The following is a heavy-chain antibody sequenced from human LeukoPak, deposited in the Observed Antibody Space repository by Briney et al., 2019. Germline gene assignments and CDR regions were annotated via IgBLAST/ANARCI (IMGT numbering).Heavy chain of an antibody. CDR3: ARERGSSWYGYYYYMDV. J-gene: IGHJ6*03. CDR1: GYTFTGYY. V-gene: IGHV1-2*02. Sequence: ASVKVSCKASGYTFTGYYMHWVRQAPGQGLEWMGWINPNSGGTNYAQKFQGRVTMTRDTSISTAYMELSRLRSDDTAVYYCARERGSSWYGYYYYMDVWGKGTTVTVPS. D-gene: IGHD6-13*01. CDR2: INPNSGGT.